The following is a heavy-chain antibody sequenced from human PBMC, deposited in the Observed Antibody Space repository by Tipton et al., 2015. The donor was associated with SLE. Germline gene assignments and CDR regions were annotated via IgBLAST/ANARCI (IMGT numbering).Heavy chain of an antibody. J-gene: IGHJ4*02. CDR3: ARGSSFVVVPHYFDY. D-gene: IGHD2-21*01. CDR2: ISSSSSYI. CDR1: GFTFSSYS. Sequence: SLRLSCAASGFTFSSYSMNWVRQAPGKGLEWVSSISSSSSYIYYADSVKGRFTISRDNAKNSLYLQMNSLRAEDTAVYYCARGSSFVVVPHYFDYWGQGTLVTVSS. V-gene: IGHV3-21*01.